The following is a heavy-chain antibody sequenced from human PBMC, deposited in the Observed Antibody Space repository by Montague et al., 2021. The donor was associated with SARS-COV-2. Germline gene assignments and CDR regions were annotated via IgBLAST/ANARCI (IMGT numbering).Heavy chain of an antibody. CDR1: GGSMRRYY. Sequence: ETLSLTCTISGGSMRRYYWTWIRQLPGKELEWIGSIYDSGGARYNPSLKSRVSISVDASKNQFSLRVTSVTAADTAVYFCARRGTDNYEILDYWGQGILVTVSS. CDR2: IYDSGGA. D-gene: IGHD5-24*01. V-gene: IGHV4-59*01. J-gene: IGHJ4*02. CDR3: ARRGTDNYEILDY.